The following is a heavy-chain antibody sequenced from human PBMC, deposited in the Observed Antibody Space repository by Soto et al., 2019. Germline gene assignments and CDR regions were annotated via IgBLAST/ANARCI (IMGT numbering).Heavy chain of an antibody. V-gene: IGHV4-4*02. CDR1: GGSISSSNW. Sequence: PSETLSLTCAVSGGSISSSNWWSWVRQPPGKGLEWIGEIYHSGSTNYNPSLKSRVTISVDKSKNQFSLNLSSVTAADTAVYYCARFEGHDYYGSGIYYYYYGMDVWGQGTTVTVSS. D-gene: IGHD3-10*01. CDR3: ARFEGHDYYGSGIYYYYYGMDV. CDR2: IYHSGST. J-gene: IGHJ6*02.